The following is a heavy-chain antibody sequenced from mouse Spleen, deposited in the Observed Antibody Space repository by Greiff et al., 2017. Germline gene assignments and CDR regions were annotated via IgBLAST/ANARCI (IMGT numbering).Heavy chain of an antibody. CDR2: ISSGGSYT. J-gene: IGHJ2*01. Sequence: EVMLVESGGGLVKPGGSLKLSCAASGFTFSSYAMSWVRQTPEQRLEWVATISSGGSYTYYPDSVKGRFTISRDNAQTTLSMQMSSLRSEDTAMFYRAKHGANWELDYRGQGTTLTVPS. CDR1: GFTFSSYA. D-gene: IGHD4-1*01. CDR3: AKHGANWELDY. V-gene: IGHV5-9-1*01.